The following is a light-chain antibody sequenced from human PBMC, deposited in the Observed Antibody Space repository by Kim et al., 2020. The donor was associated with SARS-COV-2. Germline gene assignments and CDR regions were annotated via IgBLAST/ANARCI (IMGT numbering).Light chain of an antibody. CDR1: KLGDKY. CDR3: QAWDSRTVV. Sequence: SYELTQPPSVSVSPGQTASITCSGDKLGDKYACWYQQRPGQSPVLIIYQDKQRPSGIPERFSGSNSGHTATLTISGTQAMDEADYYCQAWDSRTVVFGGG. CDR2: QDK. J-gene: IGLJ2*01. V-gene: IGLV3-1*01.